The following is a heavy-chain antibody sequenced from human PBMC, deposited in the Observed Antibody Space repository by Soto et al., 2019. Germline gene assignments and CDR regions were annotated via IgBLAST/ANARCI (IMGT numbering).Heavy chain of an antibody. CDR3: TRPNTMVRGVISYNYYYCSMVV. CDR2: MNRHCRIT. Sequence: GASVKVSCKASGYTVTSYDSNWERQATGQGLEWMGVMNRHCRITGYVQKFQRRVTITSPTYIGTAYMKLSSLRSDDTAVYYCTRPNTMVRGVISYNYYYCSMVVWGEGATVTVGS. V-gene: IGHV1-8*01. CDR1: GYTVTSYD. J-gene: IGHJ6*04. D-gene: IGHD3-10*01.